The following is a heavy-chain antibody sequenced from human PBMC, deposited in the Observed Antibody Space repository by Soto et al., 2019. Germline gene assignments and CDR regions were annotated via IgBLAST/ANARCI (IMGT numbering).Heavy chain of an antibody. CDR3: ARTRISGVSPLGH. Sequence: QVQLQQWGAGLLKPSETLSLTCAVYGGSFSGYYWTWIRQPPGTGREWIGEINHSGTANYHPSLKSRVPISVDTSKTQFSVKLSSVTSADTAVYYCARTRISGVSPLGHWGQGTLATVSS. J-gene: IGHJ4*02. CDR1: GGSFSGYY. D-gene: IGHD1-20*01. CDR2: INHSGTA. V-gene: IGHV4-34*01.